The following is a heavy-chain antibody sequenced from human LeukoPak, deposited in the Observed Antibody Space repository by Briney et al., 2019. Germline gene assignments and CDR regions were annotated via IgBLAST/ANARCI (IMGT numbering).Heavy chain of an antibody. CDR2: IYYSGST. J-gene: IGHJ4*02. CDR3: ARDQAVAGIDY. CDR1: GGSISSSSYY. D-gene: IGHD6-19*01. Sequence: PSETLSLTCTVSGGSISSSSYYWGWLCQPPGKGLEWIGSIYYSGSTYYNPSLKSRVTISVDTSKNQFSLKLSSVTAADTAVYYCARDQAVAGIDYWGQGTLVTVSS. V-gene: IGHV4-39*02.